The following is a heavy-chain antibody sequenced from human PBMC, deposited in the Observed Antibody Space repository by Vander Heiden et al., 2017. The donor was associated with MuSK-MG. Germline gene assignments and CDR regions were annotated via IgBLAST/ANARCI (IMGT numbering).Heavy chain of an antibody. D-gene: IGHD1-26*01. CDR2: ISSSSSYI. CDR1: GFTFRDYY. Sequence: EVQLVESGGGLVKPGGALRLSCAVSGFTFRDYYMNWVRQAPGKGLEWVSSISSSSSYIYYADSVKGRFTISRDTAKNSVYLLMNSLRVEDTAVYYCARGAMGATYPTKDNWFDPWGQGTLVTVSS. V-gene: IGHV3-21*01. CDR3: ARGAMGATYPTKDNWFDP. J-gene: IGHJ5*02.